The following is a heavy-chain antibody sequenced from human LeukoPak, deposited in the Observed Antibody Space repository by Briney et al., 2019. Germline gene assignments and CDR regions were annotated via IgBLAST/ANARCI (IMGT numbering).Heavy chain of an antibody. Sequence: GGSLRLSCAASGFTFSSFAMSWVRQAPGKGLEWVSVIYGGGSTYYADSVKGRFTISRDNSKNTLYLQMSSLRAEDTGVYYCARVLANYYYYMDVWGKGTTVTVSS. J-gene: IGHJ6*03. CDR2: IYGGGST. V-gene: IGHV3-53*01. CDR3: ARVLANYYYYMDV. D-gene: IGHD3-10*01. CDR1: GFTFSSFA.